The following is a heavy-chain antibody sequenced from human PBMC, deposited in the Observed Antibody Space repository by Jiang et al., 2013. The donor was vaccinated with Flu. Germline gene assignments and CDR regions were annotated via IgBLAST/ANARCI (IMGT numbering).Heavy chain of an antibody. J-gene: IGHJ6*02. CDR3: ARTPASGNYYYKYGMDV. CDR1: GDSVSSNSAA. D-gene: IGHD3-10*01. CDR2: TYYGSKWYS. V-gene: IGHV6-1*01. Sequence: QTLSLTCAISGDSVSSNSAAWNWIRQSPSRGLEWLGRTYYGSKWYSDYAVSVKSRIIINPDTSKNQFSLQLNSVTPEDTAVYYCARTPASGNYYYKYGMDVWGQGTTITVSS.